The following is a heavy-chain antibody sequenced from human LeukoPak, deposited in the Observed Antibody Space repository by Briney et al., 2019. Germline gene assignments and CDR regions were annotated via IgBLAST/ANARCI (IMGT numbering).Heavy chain of an antibody. V-gene: IGHV3-21*01. D-gene: IGHD6-19*01. CDR2: ITSSSSYI. CDR3: ARDLGSSGGYYAFDI. CDR1: GFTFSSYS. J-gene: IGHJ3*02. Sequence: GGSLRLSCAASGFTFSSYSMNWVRQAPGKGLEWVSSITSSSSYIYYADSVKGRFTISRDNAKNSLYLQMNSLRAEDTAVYYCARDLGSSGGYYAFDIWGQGTMDTVSS.